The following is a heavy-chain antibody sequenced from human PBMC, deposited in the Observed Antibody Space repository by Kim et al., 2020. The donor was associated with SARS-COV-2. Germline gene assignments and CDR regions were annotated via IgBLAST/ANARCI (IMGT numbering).Heavy chain of an antibody. CDR1: GGSFSGYY. CDR3: ARGSIYDSSGMINDY. D-gene: IGHD3-22*01. J-gene: IGHJ4*02. V-gene: IGHV4-34*01. Sequence: SETLSLTCAVYGGSFSGYYWSWIRQPPGKGLEWIGEINHSGSTNYNPSLKSRVTISVDTSKNQFSLKLSSVTAADTAVYYCARGSIYDSSGMINDYWGQGTLVTVSS. CDR2: INHSGST.